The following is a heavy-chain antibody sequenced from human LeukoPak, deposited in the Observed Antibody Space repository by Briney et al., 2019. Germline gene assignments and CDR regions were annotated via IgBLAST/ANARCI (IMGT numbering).Heavy chain of an antibody. J-gene: IGHJ3*02. CDR2: IKPYNGET. CDR3: ARATREIRYFDWSDAFEI. V-gene: IGHV1-2*02. D-gene: IGHD3-9*01. Sequence: ASVKVSCKASGYTFTSYDINWVRQAPGQGLEWMGWIKPYNGETKYAQKFQGRLTLTRDTSISTAYMELSRLRSDDTAVYYCARATREIRYFDWSDAFEIWGQGTMVTVSS. CDR1: GYTFTSYD.